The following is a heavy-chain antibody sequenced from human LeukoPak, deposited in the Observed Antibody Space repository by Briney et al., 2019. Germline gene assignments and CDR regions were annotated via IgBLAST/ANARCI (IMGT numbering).Heavy chain of an antibody. D-gene: IGHD6-19*01. Sequence: ESLKTSCKGSGYSFTSYWIGWVRQMPGKGLEWMGIIYPGDSDTRYSPSFQGQVTISADKSISTAYLQWSSLKASDTAMYYCARQGGGWYNYYYGMDVWGQGTTVSASS. CDR2: IYPGDSDT. CDR3: ARQGGGWYNYYYGMDV. CDR1: GYSFTSYW. J-gene: IGHJ6*02. V-gene: IGHV5-51*01.